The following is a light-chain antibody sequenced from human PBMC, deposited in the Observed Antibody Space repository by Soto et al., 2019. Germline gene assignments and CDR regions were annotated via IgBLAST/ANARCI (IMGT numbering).Light chain of an antibody. V-gene: IGKV3D-15*01. CDR2: DAS. Sequence: EMVLTQSPVTLSVSPGETATLSCRASQSVSSHLAWYQQKPGQVPRLLIYDASTRATGIPARFSGSGSGTEFTLTISSLQSEDFAVYYCKQYNYWWTFGQGTKVEIK. CDR3: KQYNYWWT. J-gene: IGKJ1*01. CDR1: QSVSSH.